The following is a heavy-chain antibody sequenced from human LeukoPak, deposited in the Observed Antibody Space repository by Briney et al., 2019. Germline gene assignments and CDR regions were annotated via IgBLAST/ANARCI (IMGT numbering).Heavy chain of an antibody. CDR3: ARVRAYDSSGYYYVGPLDY. Sequence: GASVKVSCKASGYTFTSYGISWVRQAPGQGLEWMGWISAYNGNTNYAQKLQGRVTMTTDTSTSTAHMELRSLRSDDTAVYYCARVRAYDSSGYYYVGPLDYWGQGTLVTVSS. CDR1: GYTFTSYG. D-gene: IGHD3-22*01. J-gene: IGHJ4*02. CDR2: ISAYNGNT. V-gene: IGHV1-18*01.